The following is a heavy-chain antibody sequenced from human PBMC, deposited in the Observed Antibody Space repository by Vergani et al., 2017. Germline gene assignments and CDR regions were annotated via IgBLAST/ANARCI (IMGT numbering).Heavy chain of an antibody. CDR3: ARWALYYPGEDV. V-gene: IGHV4-39*07. J-gene: IGHJ6*02. Sequence: QLQLQESGPGLVKPSETLSLTCTVSGGSISSSSYYWGWIRQPPGKGLEWIGSIYYSGSTYYNPSLKSRVTISVDTSKNQFSLKLSSVTAADTAVYYCARWALYYPGEDVWGQGTTVTVSS. CDR1: GGSISSSSYY. D-gene: IGHD2-8*01. CDR2: IYYSGST.